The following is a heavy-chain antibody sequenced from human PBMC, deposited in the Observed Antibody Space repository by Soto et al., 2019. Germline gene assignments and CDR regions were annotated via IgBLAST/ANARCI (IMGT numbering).Heavy chain of an antibody. Sequence: SVKVSCKASGGTFSSYAISWVRQAPGQGLEWMGGIIPIFGTANYAQKFQGRVTITADESTSTAYMELSSLRSEDTAVYYCARDGNLSITGTWPLDYWGQGTLVTVSS. J-gene: IGHJ4*02. D-gene: IGHD1-7*01. V-gene: IGHV1-69*13. CDR1: GGTFSSYA. CDR2: IIPIFGTA. CDR3: ARDGNLSITGTWPLDY.